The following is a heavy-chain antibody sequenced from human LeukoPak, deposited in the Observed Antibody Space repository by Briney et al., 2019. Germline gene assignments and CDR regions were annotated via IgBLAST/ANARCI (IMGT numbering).Heavy chain of an antibody. CDR1: GGSISSSSYY. Sequence: SETLSLTCTVSGGSISSSSYYWGWIRQPPGKGLEWIGSIYYSGSTYHNPSLKSRVTISVDTSKNQFSLKLSSVTAADTAVYYCARDRDVISGAFDIWGQGTMVTVAS. D-gene: IGHD2/OR15-2a*01. J-gene: IGHJ3*02. CDR3: ARDRDVISGAFDI. CDR2: IYYSGST. V-gene: IGHV4-39*07.